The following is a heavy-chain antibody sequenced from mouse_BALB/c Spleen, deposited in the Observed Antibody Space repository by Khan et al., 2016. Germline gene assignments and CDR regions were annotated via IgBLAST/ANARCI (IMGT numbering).Heavy chain of an antibody. V-gene: IGHV1S137*01. J-gene: IGHJ2*01. CDR3: ARGSSHGEGYNFDY. D-gene: IGHD2-13*01. CDR1: GYTFTDYA. Sequence: QVQLQQSGAELVRPGVSVKISCKGSGYTFTDYAIHWVKQSHAKSLEWIGIINTYDGDDSYNQKFKGMSTVTVDKTSSTAYMEIARLASDDSALYYFARGSSHGEGYNFDYWGQGTTLTVSS. CDR2: INTYDGDD.